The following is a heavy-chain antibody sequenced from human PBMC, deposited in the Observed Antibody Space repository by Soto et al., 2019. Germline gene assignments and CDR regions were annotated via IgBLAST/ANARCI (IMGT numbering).Heavy chain of an antibody. CDR3: ARDSRPDGYNYDYFDY. J-gene: IGHJ4*02. D-gene: IGHD1-1*01. V-gene: IGHV3-30-3*01. Sequence: VQLVESGGGVVQPGGSLRLSCTASGFTFNEYAMHWVRQAPGKGLEWVAVMSYNGNDKSYADSVKGRFTISRDNSKNTLYLQMNSLRPEDTGMFYCARDSRPDGYNYDYFDYWGQGTLVTVSS. CDR2: MSYNGNDK. CDR1: GFTFNEYA.